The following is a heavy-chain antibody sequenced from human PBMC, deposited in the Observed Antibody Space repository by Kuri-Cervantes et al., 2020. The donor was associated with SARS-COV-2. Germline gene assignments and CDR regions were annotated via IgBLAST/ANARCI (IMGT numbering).Heavy chain of an antibody. D-gene: IGHD6-13*01. J-gene: IGHJ6*03. CDR1: GGTFSSYA. CDR2: IIPIFGTA. CDR3: ARGVLSSSSWTYYYYYYMDV. Sequence: SVKVSCKASGGTFSSYAISWVRQAPGQGLEWMGGIIPIFGTANYAQKFQGRVTITTDESTSTVYMELSSLRSEDTAVYYCARGVLSSSSWTYYYYYYMDVWGKGTTVTVSS. V-gene: IGHV1-69*05.